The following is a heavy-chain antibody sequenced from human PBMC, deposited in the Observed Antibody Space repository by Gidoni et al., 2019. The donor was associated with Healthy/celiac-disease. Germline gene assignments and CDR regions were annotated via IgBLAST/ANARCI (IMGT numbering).Heavy chain of an antibody. D-gene: IGHD5-12*01. CDR3: AKDQYSGYEPYYFDY. CDR2: ISYDGSNK. CDR1: GFTFSSYG. V-gene: IGHV3-30*18. Sequence: QVQLVESGGGVVQPGRSLRLPCAASGFTFSSYGMHWVRQAPGKGLEWVAVISYDGSNKYYADSVKGRFTISRDNSKNTLYLQMNSLRAEDTAVYYCAKDQYSGYEPYYFDYWGQGTLVTVSS. J-gene: IGHJ4*02.